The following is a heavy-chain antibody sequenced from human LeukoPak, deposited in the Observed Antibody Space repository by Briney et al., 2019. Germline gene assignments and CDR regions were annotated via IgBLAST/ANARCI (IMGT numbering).Heavy chain of an antibody. D-gene: IGHD2/OR15-2a*01. V-gene: IGHV3-53*01. CDR1: GFTINNNY. CDR3: ARILGTTDAFDI. J-gene: IGHJ3*02. Sequence: GGSLRLSCAASGFTINNNYMTWVRQAPGKGLEWVSVSYSGGSSYYADSVKGRFTMSRDSSKSTVNLQMNILTVEDTAVYYCARILGTTDAFDIWGQGTMVTVSS. CDR2: SYSGGSS.